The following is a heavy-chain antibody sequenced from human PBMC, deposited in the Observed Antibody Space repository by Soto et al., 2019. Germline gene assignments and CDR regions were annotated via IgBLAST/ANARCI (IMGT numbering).Heavy chain of an antibody. D-gene: IGHD3-16*01. CDR2: INPNSGAT. CDR3: ARVGAGDGGWFDP. Sequence: QVQLVQSGAEVKTPGASVKVSCKASGYRFTGYYMHWGRQAPGQGLEWMGWINPNSGATDYAQKFEGRVTMTTDTSIRTSYMELTSPTSDDTAVYYCARVGAGDGGWFDPWGQGTLVTVSS. CDR1: GYRFTGYY. V-gene: IGHV1-2*02. J-gene: IGHJ5*02.